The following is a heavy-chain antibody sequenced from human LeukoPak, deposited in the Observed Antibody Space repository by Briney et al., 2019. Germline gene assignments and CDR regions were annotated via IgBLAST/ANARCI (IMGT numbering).Heavy chain of an antibody. V-gene: IGHV3-23*01. CDR3: AKQSENSNFDY. J-gene: IGHJ4*02. CDR2: ISGSGGST. Sequence: GGSLRLPCAASGFTFSSYAMSWVRQAPGKGLEWVSAISGSGGSTYYADSVKARFTISRDNSKNTLYLQINSLRAEDTDVYYCAKQSENSNFDYWGQGTLVTVSS. CDR1: GFTFSSYA. D-gene: IGHD4-11*01.